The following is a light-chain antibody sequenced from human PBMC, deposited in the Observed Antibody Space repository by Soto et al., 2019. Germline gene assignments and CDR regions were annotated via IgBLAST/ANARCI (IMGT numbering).Light chain of an antibody. J-gene: IGKJ2*01. Sequence: EIVLTQSPATLSVSPGERATLSCRASQSVSSKLAWYQQKPGQAPRLLIYDASTRATGIPARFSGSGSGTEFTLTISGLQSEDFAVYYCQQYNNWPPVYTFGQGTKLEIK. V-gene: IGKV3D-15*01. CDR3: QQYNNWPPVYT. CDR2: DAS. CDR1: QSVSSK.